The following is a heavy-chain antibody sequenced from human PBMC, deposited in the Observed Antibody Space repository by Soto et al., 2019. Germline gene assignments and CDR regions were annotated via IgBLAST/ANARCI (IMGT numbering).Heavy chain of an antibody. D-gene: IGHD2-15*01. CDR1: GFTFSDYY. V-gene: IGHV3-11*01. CDR2: ISSSGSTI. CDR3: AGQLGYCSGGSCPYWYFDL. J-gene: IGHJ2*01. Sequence: GESLKISCAASGFTFSDYYMSWIRQAPGKGLEWVSYISSSGSTIYYADSVKGRFTISRDNAKNSLYLQMNSLRAEDTAVYYCAGQLGYCSGGSCPYWYFDLWGRGTLVTVSS.